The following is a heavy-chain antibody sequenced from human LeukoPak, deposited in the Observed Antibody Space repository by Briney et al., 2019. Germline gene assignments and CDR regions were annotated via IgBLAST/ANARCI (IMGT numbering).Heavy chain of an antibody. V-gene: IGHV3-20*04. J-gene: IGHJ6*03. CDR1: GFTFDDYG. CDR3: ARGKGSRGWYHPDYYYYMDG. CDR2: INWNGGGT. D-gene: IGHD6-19*01. Sequence: PGGSLRLSCAASGFTFDDYGMSWVRQAPGKGLEWVSGINWNGGGTGYADSVKGRFTISRDNAKNSLYLQMNSLRAEDTALYYCARGKGSRGWYHPDYYYYMDGWGKGTTVTVSS.